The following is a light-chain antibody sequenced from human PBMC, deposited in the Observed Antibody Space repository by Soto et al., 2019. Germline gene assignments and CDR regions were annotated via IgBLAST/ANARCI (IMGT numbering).Light chain of an antibody. Sequence: QSVLTQPPSVSGAPGQRVTISCTGSSSNIGAGYDVHWYQHLPGTAPKLLIYGNSNRPSGVPDRFSGSKSGTSASLAITGLQAEDEADYYCQSYDSSLPVVFGGGTKLTVL. CDR1: SSNIGAGYD. V-gene: IGLV1-40*01. CDR3: QSYDSSLPVV. J-gene: IGLJ2*01. CDR2: GNS.